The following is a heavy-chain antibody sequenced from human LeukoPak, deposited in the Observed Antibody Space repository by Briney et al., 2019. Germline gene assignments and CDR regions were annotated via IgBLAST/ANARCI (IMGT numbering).Heavy chain of an antibody. J-gene: IGHJ4*02. D-gene: IGHD3-22*01. CDR3: ASQRHFGLGYYESSGYYYLDY. Sequence: SSETLSLTCAASGCTISSYYLSWIRQPPGKGLEWIGYIYYGGSTNYNPSLKSRVTISVDTSKNQFSLKLSSVTAAETAVYYCASQRHFGLGYYESSGYYYLDYWGQGPLVTVSS. V-gene: IGHV4-59*08. CDR2: IYYGGST. CDR1: GCTISSYY.